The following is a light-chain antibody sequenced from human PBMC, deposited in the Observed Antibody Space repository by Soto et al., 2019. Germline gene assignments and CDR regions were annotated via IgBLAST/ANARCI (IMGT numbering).Light chain of an antibody. CDR2: GVS. CDR1: RSLTTY. CDR3: QQTHSIPWT. Sequence: DIQLTQSPSTLSASVGDTVTITCRASRSLTTYLAWYQQKPGRAPKLLIYGVSTLHSGVPSRFSGSGSGTEFSLIIASLQPEDSATYYCQQTHSIPWTFGQGAEVEIK. J-gene: IGKJ1*01. V-gene: IGKV1-39*01.